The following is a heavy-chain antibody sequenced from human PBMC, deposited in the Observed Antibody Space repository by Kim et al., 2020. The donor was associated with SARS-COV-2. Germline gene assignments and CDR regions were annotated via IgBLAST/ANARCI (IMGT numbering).Heavy chain of an antibody. CDR2: VSDYDTRT. CDR3: ARDRSGDNYYYGLDV. J-gene: IGHJ6*02. CDR1: GYTFSQYG. D-gene: IGHD3-22*01. Sequence: ASVKVSCKASGYTFSQYGISWVRQAPGKGLEWMGWVSDYDTRTNYGKKFKGRVTMTTDRGTITVFMELRSLRSDDTAVYYCARDRSGDNYYYGLDVWGHG. V-gene: IGHV1-18*01.